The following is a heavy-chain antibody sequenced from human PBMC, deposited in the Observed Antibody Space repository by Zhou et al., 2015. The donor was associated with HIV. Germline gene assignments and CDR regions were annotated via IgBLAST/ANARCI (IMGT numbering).Heavy chain of an antibody. CDR2: IIPIFGTA. CDR3: ARPTTTVTTRFSSEAFDI. D-gene: IGHD4-17*01. V-gene: IGHV1-69*01. Sequence: QVQLVQSGAEVKKPGSSVKVSCKASGGTFSSYAISWVRQAPGQGLEWMGWIIPIFGTANYAQKFQGRVTITADESTSTAYMELSSLRSEDTAVYYCARPTTTVTTRFSSEAFDIWGQGTMVTVSS. J-gene: IGHJ3*02. CDR1: GGTFSSYA.